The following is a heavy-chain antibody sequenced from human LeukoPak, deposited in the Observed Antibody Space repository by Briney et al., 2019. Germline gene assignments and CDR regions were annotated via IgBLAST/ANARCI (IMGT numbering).Heavy chain of an antibody. CDR2: IRQDGSGQ. V-gene: IGHV3-7*01. CDR1: GFTFSNYW. Sequence: GGSLRLSCAASGFTFSNYWMSWVRQAPGKGLEWVANIRQDGSGQFYADSVKGRFTISRDNAKNSLYLQMDGLRVEDTAVYYCGRWLYSSGWAIDYWGQGTLVTVSS. CDR3: GRWLYSSGWAIDY. J-gene: IGHJ4*02. D-gene: IGHD6-19*01.